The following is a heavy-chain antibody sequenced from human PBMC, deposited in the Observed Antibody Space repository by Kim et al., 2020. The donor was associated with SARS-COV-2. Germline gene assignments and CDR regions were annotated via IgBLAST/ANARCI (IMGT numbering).Heavy chain of an antibody. CDR1: GFTFSGSA. CDR2: IRSKANSYAT. V-gene: IGHV3-73*01. D-gene: IGHD3-3*01. J-gene: IGHJ4*02. Sequence: GGSLRLSCAASGFTFSGSAMHWVRQASGKGLEWVGRIRSKANSYATAYAASVKGRFTISRDDSKNTAYLQMNSLKTEDTAVYYCTRRSLEGYGREGDYWGQGTLVTVSS. CDR3: TRRSLEGYGREGDY.